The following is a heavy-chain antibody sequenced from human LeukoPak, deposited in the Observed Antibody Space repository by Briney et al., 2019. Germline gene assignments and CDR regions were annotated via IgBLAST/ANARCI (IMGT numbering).Heavy chain of an antibody. D-gene: IGHD3-22*01. V-gene: IGHV3-21*01. CDR1: GFTFSNYY. Sequence: GGSLRLSCAASGFTFSNYYMNWVRQAPGKGLEWVSSISSGSSYIYYADSVKGRFTISRDNAKNSLYLQMNSLRAEDTAVYYCARVWKDYYDSSGPFDYWGQGTLVTVSS. CDR2: ISSGSSYI. CDR3: ARVWKDYYDSSGPFDY. J-gene: IGHJ4*02.